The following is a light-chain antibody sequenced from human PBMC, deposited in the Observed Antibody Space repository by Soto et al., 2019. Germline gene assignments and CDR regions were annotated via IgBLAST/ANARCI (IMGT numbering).Light chain of an antibody. Sequence: EIVLTQSPGTLSLSPVERATLSCMASQSVSSSYLAWYQQKPGQAPRLLIYGASSRATGIPDRFSGSGSGTDFTLTISRLEPEDFAVYYCQQYGSSPFTFGPGTKVDIK. CDR3: QQYGSSPFT. J-gene: IGKJ3*01. V-gene: IGKV3-20*01. CDR1: QSVSSSY. CDR2: GAS.